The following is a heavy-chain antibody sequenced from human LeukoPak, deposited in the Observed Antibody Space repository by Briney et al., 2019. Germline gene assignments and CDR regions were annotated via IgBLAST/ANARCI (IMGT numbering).Heavy chain of an antibody. CDR2: ISGSGNRT. J-gene: IGHJ4*02. D-gene: IGHD3-10*01. CDR1: GLTFSSND. V-gene: IGHV3-23*01. CDR3: AKGGGSRFFHY. Sequence: GGSLKLSCAASGLTFSSNDMTWVRQGPGKGLEWVSSISGSGNRTYYADSVKGRFTISRDKSKNTLYLQMNSLGAEDTAVYYCAKGGGSRFFHYWGQGNLVTVSS.